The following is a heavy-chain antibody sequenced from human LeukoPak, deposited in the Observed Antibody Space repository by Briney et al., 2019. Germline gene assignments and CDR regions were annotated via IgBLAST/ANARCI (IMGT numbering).Heavy chain of an antibody. J-gene: IGHJ4*02. Sequence: GGSLRLSCAASGFTFSSYWMHWVRQPPRKGLVWVSRINSDGSSTSYADSVKGRFTTSRDNAKNMLYPQMNSLRAEDTAVYYCARDRIADYWGQGTLVTVSS. D-gene: IGHD2-15*01. CDR2: INSDGSST. V-gene: IGHV3-74*01. CDR1: GFTFSSYW. CDR3: ARDRIADY.